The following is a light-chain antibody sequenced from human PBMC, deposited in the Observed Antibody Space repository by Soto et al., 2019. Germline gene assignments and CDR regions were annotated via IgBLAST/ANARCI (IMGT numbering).Light chain of an antibody. V-gene: IGLV1-44*01. CDR2: SNN. CDR3: AAWDDSLNGRV. CDR1: SSNIGSNT. J-gene: IGLJ3*02. Sequence: QSVLTQPPSASGTPGQRVTISCSGSSSNIGSNTVNWYQQLPGTAPKLLIYSNNQRPSGVPDRFSGSKSGTSASLAISGLQSEDEADYYCAAWDDSLNGRVFGVGTKLTVL.